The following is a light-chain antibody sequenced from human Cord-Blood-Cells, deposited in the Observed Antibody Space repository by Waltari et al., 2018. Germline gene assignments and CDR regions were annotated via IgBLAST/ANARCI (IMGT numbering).Light chain of an antibody. CDR3: CSYAGSSTVV. Sequence: QSALTPPASVSGSPGQSITISCTDTSRDFGSYTLVYCHQQHPGKAPKLLIYEGSKRPSGVSNRFSGSKSGNTASLTSSGLQAEDEADYYCCSYAGSSTVVFGGGTKLTVL. V-gene: IGLV2-23*01. CDR1: SRDFGSYTL. CDR2: EGS. J-gene: IGLJ2*01.